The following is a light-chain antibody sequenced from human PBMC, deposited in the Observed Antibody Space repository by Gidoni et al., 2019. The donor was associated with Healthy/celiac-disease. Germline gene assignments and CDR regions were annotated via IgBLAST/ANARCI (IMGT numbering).Light chain of an antibody. V-gene: IGKV1-8*01. CDR3: QQYYSYPGT. J-gene: IGKJ1*01. CDR1: PGISSY. Sequence: AIRMTQSPSSFSASTGDRVTITCRASPGISSYLAWYQQKPGKAPKLLIYAASTLQSGVPSRFSGSGSGTDFTLTISCLQSEDFATYYCQQYYSYPGTFGQGTKVEIK. CDR2: AAS.